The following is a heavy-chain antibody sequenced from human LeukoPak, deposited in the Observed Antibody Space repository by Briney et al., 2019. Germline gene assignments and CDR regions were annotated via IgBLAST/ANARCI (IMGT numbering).Heavy chain of an antibody. Sequence: GGSLRLSCAAAAFTFSSYAMSWVRQAQGKGLEWVSAISGSGGSTYYADSVKGRFTISRDNSKNTLYLQMNSLRAEDTAVYYCAKVIVVVPAAIPYFDYWGKGTLVTVSS. CDR3: AKVIVVVPAAIPYFDY. CDR2: ISGSGGST. D-gene: IGHD2-2*02. CDR1: AFTFSSYA. V-gene: IGHV3-23*01. J-gene: IGHJ4*02.